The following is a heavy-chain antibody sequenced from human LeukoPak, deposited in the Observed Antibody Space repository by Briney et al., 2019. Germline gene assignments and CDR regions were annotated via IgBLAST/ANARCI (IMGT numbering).Heavy chain of an antibody. CDR2: IYYSGST. D-gene: IGHD2-21*02. V-gene: IGHV4-30-4*01. CDR3: ARVTRWAGLDF. Sequence: SETLSLTCNVSGGSISSGDKYWSWIRQPPGKGLEWIGYIYYSGSTYYNPSLKSRLTIPVDTSENQFSLHLTSVTAADTAVYFCARVTRWAGLDFWGQGTLVTVSS. CDR1: GGSISSGDKY. J-gene: IGHJ4*02.